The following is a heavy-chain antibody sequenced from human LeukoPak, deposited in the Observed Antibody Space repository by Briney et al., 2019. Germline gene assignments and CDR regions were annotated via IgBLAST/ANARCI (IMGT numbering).Heavy chain of an antibody. CDR3: ATGGAARPGY. V-gene: IGHV3-48*04. D-gene: IGHD6-6*01. Sequence: PGGSLRLTCAASGFSFSGYSMNWVHQTPGKGLEWVSFINPSSSSVNYADSVKGRFTISRDNAKNSLYLQMSSLRAEDTAVYYCATGGAARPGYWGQGTLVTVSS. J-gene: IGHJ4*02. CDR2: INPSSSSV. CDR1: GFSFSGYS.